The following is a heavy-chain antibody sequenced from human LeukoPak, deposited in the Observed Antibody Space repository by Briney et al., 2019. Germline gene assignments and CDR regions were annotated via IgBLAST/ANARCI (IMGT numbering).Heavy chain of an antibody. CDR1: GFTFSSYS. J-gene: IGHJ4*02. V-gene: IGHV3-21*01. D-gene: IGHD2-2*02. CDR3: ARSYCSSTSCYTGFDY. Sequence: PGGSLRLSCAASGFTFSSYSMNWVRQAPGKGLEWVSSISSSSSYIYYADSVKGRFTISRDNAKNSLYLQMNSLRAEDTAVYYCARSYCSSTSCYTGFDYWGQGTLVTVSS. CDR2: ISSSSSYI.